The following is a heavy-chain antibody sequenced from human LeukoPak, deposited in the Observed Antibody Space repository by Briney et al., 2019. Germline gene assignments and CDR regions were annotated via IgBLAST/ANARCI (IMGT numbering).Heavy chain of an antibody. V-gene: IGHV4-4*07. Sequence: SETLSLTCAVYGGSFSGYYWSWSRQPAGKGLEWIGRIYTSGSTNYNPSLKSRVTISVDTSKNQFSLKLSSVTAADTAVYYCAREGYYDILTGYYRTYYFDYWGQGTLVTVSS. J-gene: IGHJ4*02. CDR2: IYTSGST. D-gene: IGHD3-9*01. CDR1: GGSFSGYY. CDR3: AREGYYDILTGYYRTYYFDY.